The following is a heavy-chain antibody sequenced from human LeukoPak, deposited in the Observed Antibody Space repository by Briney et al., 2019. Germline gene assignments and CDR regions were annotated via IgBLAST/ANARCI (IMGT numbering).Heavy chain of an antibody. V-gene: IGHV4-39*07. D-gene: IGHD3-22*01. CDR3: ARLVNYYDSTNVGDWFDP. CDR2: IYYSGST. CDR1: GGSISSSSYY. J-gene: IGHJ5*02. Sequence: SETLSLTCTVSGGSISSSSYYWGWIRQPPGKGLEWIGSIYYSGSTYYNPSLKSRVTISVDTSKNQFSLKLSSVTAADTAVYYCARLVNYYDSTNVGDWFDPWGQGTLVTVSS.